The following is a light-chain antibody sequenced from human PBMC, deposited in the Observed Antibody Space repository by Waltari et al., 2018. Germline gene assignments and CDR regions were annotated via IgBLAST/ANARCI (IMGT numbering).Light chain of an antibody. CDR3: AAWDDSLNGHVV. CDR1: SSHIGSNT. J-gene: IGLJ2*01. CDR2: SNK. V-gene: IGLV1-44*01. Sequence: QSVLTQPPSASGTPGQRVTISCSGSSSHIGSNTVNWYQQLPGTAPKLLIYSNKQGPSGVPDPFSGSQSGTSASLVISGLQSEDEADYYCAAWDDSLNGHVVFGGGTKLTVL.